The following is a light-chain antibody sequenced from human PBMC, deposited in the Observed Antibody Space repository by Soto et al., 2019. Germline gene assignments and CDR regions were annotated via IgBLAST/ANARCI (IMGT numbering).Light chain of an antibody. Sequence: DIQMTQSPSSLSASVGDRVTITCRASQSIKTFLNWYQQKPGKPPKLLIYAASSLQSGVPSRFSGSGSGTDFILTITSLQPEDFATYYCQQSYSTPWTFGQGTKVEIK. CDR2: AAS. J-gene: IGKJ1*01. V-gene: IGKV1-39*01. CDR1: QSIKTF. CDR3: QQSYSTPWT.